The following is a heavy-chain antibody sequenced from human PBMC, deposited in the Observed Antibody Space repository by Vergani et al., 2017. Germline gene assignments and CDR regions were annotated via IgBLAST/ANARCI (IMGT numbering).Heavy chain of an antibody. Sequence: EVQLVESGGGLVQPGGSLRLSCAASGFTFSSYWMSWVRQAPGKGLEWVANIKQDGSEKYYVDSVKGRFTISRDNAKNSLYLQMNSLRAEDTAVYYCARDDYCSXTSCYGNYYYGMDVWGQGTTVTVSS. V-gene: IGHV3-7*01. CDR1: GFTFSSYW. D-gene: IGHD2-2*01. J-gene: IGHJ6*02. CDR2: IKQDGSEK. CDR3: ARDDYCSXTSCYGNYYYGMDV.